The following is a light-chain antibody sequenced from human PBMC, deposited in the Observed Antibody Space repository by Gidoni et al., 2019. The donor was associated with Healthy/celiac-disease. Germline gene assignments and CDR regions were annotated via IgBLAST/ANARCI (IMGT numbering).Light chain of an antibody. CDR3: SSYTSSSTLA. J-gene: IGLJ3*02. CDR2: DVR. CDR1: SSDVGGYNY. Sequence: QSPLTQPSSVSGSPGQPITISCTGTSSDVGGYNYVPWSQQHPGKAPKLMIYDVRNRPSGVSKRFSGSKSGNTASLTISGLQAEDEADYYCSSYTSSSTLAFGGGTKLTVL. V-gene: IGLV2-14*03.